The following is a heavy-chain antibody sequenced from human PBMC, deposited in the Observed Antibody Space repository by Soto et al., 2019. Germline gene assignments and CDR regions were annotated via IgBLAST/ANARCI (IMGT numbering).Heavy chain of an antibody. CDR2: ISSSSSYI. CDR1: GFTFISYS. V-gene: IGHV3-21*01. CDR3: ARDGRITMVRGALGGMDV. Sequence: GGSLSLSCAASGFTFISYSMNWVRQAPGKGLEWVSSISSSSSYIYYAGSVKGRFTISRDNAKSSLYLQMNSLRAEDTAVYYCARDGRITMVRGALGGMDVWGQGTTVTVSS. D-gene: IGHD3-10*01. J-gene: IGHJ6*02.